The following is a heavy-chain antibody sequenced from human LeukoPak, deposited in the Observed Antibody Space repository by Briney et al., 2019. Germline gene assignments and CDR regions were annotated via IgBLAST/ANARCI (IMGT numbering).Heavy chain of an antibody. V-gene: IGHV1-69*13. CDR3: ARGLSWWSTPTSSYYYRMDV. D-gene: IGHD2-15*01. CDR1: GGTLSNYA. CDR2: IIPIFGTA. J-gene: IGHJ6*02. Sequence: ASVKVSCKASGGTLSNYAISWVRQAPGQGLEWMGGIIPIFGTANYAQKFQGRVTITADESTSTAHMELSRLSSDDTAVYYCARGLSWWSTPTSSYYYRMDVWGQGTTVTVSS.